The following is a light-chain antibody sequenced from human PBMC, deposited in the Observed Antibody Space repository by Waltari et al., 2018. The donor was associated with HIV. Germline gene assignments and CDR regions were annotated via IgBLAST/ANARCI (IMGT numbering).Light chain of an antibody. J-gene: IGKJ4*01. Sequence: LQMTQSPSPLSASIGATVSLPCRASQDISNSVSWFQQQPGKVPKLLVHGAFTLQRGVPSRFSGSGSGTDYTLTISGLQAEDFATYFCQQYYGVPLTFGGGTRVDI. V-gene: IGKV1-NL1*01. CDR1: QDISNS. CDR3: QQYYGVPLT. CDR2: GAF.